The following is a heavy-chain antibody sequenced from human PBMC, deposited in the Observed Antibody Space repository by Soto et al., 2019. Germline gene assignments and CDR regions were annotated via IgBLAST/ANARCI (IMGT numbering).Heavy chain of an antibody. CDR3: ARDYYDRSGYAFDI. D-gene: IGHD3-22*01. Sequence: GGSLRLSCAASGFTVSSNYMSWVRQAPGKGREWVSVIYSGGSTYYAESVKGRFTISRDNSKNTLYLQMNSLRAEDTAVYYCARDYYDRSGYAFDIWGQGTMVTVSS. CDR2: IYSGGST. V-gene: IGHV3-53*01. J-gene: IGHJ3*02. CDR1: GFTVSSNY.